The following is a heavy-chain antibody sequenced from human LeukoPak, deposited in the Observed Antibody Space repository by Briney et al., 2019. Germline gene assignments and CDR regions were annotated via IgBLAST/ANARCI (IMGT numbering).Heavy chain of an antibody. V-gene: IGHV1-69*06. CDR1: GGTFSSYA. D-gene: IGHD3-22*01. CDR2: IIPIFGTA. CDR3: ASLYYYDNSGYYLGSRHFHH. Sequence: GASVKVSCKASGGTFSSYAISWVRQAPGQGLEWMGGIIPIFGTANYAQKFQGRVTITADKSTSTAYMELSSLRSVDTAVYYCASLYYYDNSGYYLGSRHFHHWGQGTLVTVSS. J-gene: IGHJ1*01.